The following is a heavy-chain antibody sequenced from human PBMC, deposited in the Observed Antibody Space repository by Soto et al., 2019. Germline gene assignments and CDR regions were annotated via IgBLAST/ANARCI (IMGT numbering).Heavy chain of an antibody. CDR1: GYTFISYY. J-gene: IGHJ4*02. CDR2: IDPIGART. CDR3: ATTIIYGDPGDY. V-gene: IGHV1-46*01. D-gene: IGHD4-17*01. Sequence: QVQVQQSGAEVKEPGASVRISCKASGYTFISYYMHWVRQAPGQGLEWMGIIDPIGARTTYAQRFRRRVTMTWYTSRSTVFMDMTSLRLDDTAVYFCATTIIYGDPGDYLVQGTVVSVSS.